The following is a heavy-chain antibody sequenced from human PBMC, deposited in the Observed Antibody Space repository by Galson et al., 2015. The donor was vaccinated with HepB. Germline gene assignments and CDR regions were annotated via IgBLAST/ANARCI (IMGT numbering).Heavy chain of an antibody. V-gene: IGHV5-51*03. J-gene: IGHJ4*02. D-gene: IGHD4-17*01. Sequence: QSGAAAKKPGESLTISCKGSGYTFTNYWIGWGRQLPGKGLECMGIIYGDDADIRYRPSFQDQATMSVEKAISTAYLQWSSLKDSDTAMYFCARMYGDYEKIDFWGQGTLVTVSS. CDR2: IYGDDADI. CDR1: GYTFTNYW. CDR3: ARMYGDYEKIDF.